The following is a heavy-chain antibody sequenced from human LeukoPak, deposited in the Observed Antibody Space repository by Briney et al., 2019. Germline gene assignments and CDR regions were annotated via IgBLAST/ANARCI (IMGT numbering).Heavy chain of an antibody. J-gene: IGHJ6*02. CDR3: AKDIERYCSSTSCYRGYGMDV. D-gene: IGHD2-2*01. V-gene: IGHV3-11*01. Sequence: GGSLRLSCAASGFTFSDYYMSWIRQAPGKGLEWVSYISSSGSTIYYADSVKGRFTISRDNAKNSLYLQMNSLRAEDTALYYCAKDIERYCSSTSCYRGYGMDVWGQGTTVTVSS. CDR1: GFTFSDYY. CDR2: ISSSGSTI.